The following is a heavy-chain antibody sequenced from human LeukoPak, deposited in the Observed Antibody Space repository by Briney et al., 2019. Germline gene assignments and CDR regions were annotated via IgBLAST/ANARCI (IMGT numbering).Heavy chain of an antibody. J-gene: IGHJ4*02. CDR1: GGSISSGDYY. CDR3: ASRPESEAYFDY. CDR2: IYYSGNT. V-gene: IGHV4-30-4*01. Sequence: SETLSLTCTVSGGSISSGDYYWSWIRQPPGRGLEFVGYIYYSGNTYYNPSLKSRVTISVDTSKNQFSLKLSSVTAADTAVYYCASRPESEAYFDYWGQGTLVTVSS.